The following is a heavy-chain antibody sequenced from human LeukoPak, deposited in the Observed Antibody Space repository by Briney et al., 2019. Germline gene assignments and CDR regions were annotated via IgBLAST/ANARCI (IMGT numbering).Heavy chain of an antibody. CDR2: MNPNNGGT. CDR1: GYTFSGYY. V-gene: IGHV1-2*02. CDR3: ARGVPVDTAMEPGNVWFDP. D-gene: IGHD5-18*01. Sequence: ASVKVSCKTSGYTFSGYYMHWVRQAPGQGLEGMGWMNPNNGGTNYAQKFQGRVTMTRDTSISTAYMELSRLRSDDTAVYYCARGVPVDTAMEPGNVWFDPWGQGTLVTVSS. J-gene: IGHJ5*02.